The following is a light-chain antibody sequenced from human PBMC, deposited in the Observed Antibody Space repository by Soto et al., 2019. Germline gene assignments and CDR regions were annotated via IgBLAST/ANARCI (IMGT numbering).Light chain of an antibody. V-gene: IGLV1-44*01. CDR1: SSNIGGNT. CDR2: SNN. CDR3: AAWDDSLNVLV. J-gene: IGLJ2*01. Sequence: QSVLTQPPSASGTPGQRVTISCSGSSSNIGGNTVNWYQQLPGTAPKLLIYSNNQRPSGVPDRFSGSKSGTSASLAISGLQSEDEADYYCAAWDDSLNVLVFGGGTQLTVL.